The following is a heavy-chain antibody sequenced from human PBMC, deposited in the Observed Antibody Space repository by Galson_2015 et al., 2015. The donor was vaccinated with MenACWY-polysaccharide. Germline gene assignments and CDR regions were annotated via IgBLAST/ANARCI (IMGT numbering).Heavy chain of an antibody. Sequence: SVKVSCKASGNTLTSNFTHWVRQAPGQGLEWMGVIRFSDGSTAYAQKFQGRVTMTRDTSTSTVYMELRSLRYEDTALYFCAGGGAAYWGQGTLVPVSS. CDR3: AGGGAAY. CDR2: IRFSDGST. D-gene: IGHD4/OR15-4a*01. J-gene: IGHJ4*02. CDR1: GNTLTSNF. V-gene: IGHV1-46*01.